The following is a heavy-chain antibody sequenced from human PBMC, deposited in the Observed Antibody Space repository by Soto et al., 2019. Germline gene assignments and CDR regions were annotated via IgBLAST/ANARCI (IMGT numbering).Heavy chain of an antibody. CDR3: ASTRSIHDYPHY. CDR2: IYSGGST. CDR1: GFTVSSNY. Sequence: EVQLVESGGGLVQPGGSLRLSCAASGFTVSSNYMSWVRQAPGKGLEWVSVIYSGGSTYYADSVKGRFTISRDNSKNTLYLQMNSLRAEDTAVYYCASTRSIHDYPHYWGQGTLVTVSS. V-gene: IGHV3-66*01. J-gene: IGHJ4*02. D-gene: IGHD3-16*01.